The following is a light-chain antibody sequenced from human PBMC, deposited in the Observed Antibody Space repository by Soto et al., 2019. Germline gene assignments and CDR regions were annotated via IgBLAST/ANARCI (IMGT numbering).Light chain of an antibody. CDR1: SSNFGGNP. Sequence: SVLSQPPSASCRPGQRVTISCSGSSSNFGGNPVNWYQHVPTTAPKLLVYTNTQRPSGVPDRFSGSKSGTSASLAISCLQSQDEADYYRPSCDDTLNAPVLGNGNNVNVL. V-gene: IGLV1-44*01. J-gene: IGLJ1*01. CDR2: TNT. CDR3: PSCDDTLNAPV.